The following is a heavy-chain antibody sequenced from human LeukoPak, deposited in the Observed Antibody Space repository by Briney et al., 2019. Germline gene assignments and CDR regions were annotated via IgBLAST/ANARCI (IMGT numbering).Heavy chain of an antibody. D-gene: IGHD3-22*01. Sequence: GASVKVSCKASSYTFTSCGISWVRQAPGQGLEWMGWINTYNGNTNYAQNLQGRVTMATDTSTSTAYMELRSLRSDDTAVYYCARTVSGYSWGVWFDPWGQGALVTVSS. CDR1: SYTFTSCG. CDR3: ARTVSGYSWGVWFDP. V-gene: IGHV1-18*01. J-gene: IGHJ5*02. CDR2: INTYNGNT.